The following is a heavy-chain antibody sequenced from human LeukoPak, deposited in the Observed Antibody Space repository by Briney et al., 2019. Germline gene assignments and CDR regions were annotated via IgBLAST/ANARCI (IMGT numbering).Heavy chain of an antibody. Sequence: ASVKVSCKTSGGTFSSYAISWVRQAPGQGLEWMGGIIPIFDTTNYAQKFQGRVTITADKSTSTAYMVLNSLRSEDTAVYYCAKKKDGGDAFDIWGQGTMVTVSS. CDR1: GGTFSSYA. CDR2: IIPIFDTT. CDR3: AKKKDGGDAFDI. D-gene: IGHD3-10*01. V-gene: IGHV1-69*06. J-gene: IGHJ3*02.